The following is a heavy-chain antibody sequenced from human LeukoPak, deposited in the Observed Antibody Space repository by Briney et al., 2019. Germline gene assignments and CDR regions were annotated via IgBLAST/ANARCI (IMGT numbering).Heavy chain of an antibody. CDR2: IYYSGSS. D-gene: IGHD6-13*01. J-gene: IGHJ3*02. Sequence: SETLSLTCTVSGGSVSSVSYYWSWIRQPPGKGLEWIGYIYYSGSSSYNPALKSRVTISLDTSKNQFSLKLSSVTAADTAVYYCARAGYSSSWYGDAFDIWGQGTMVTVSS. CDR1: GGSVSSVSYY. V-gene: IGHV4-61*01. CDR3: ARAGYSSSWYGDAFDI.